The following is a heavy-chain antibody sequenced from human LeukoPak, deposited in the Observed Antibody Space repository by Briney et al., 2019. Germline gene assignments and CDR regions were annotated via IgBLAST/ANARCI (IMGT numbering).Heavy chain of an antibody. CDR2: INPNSGGT. CDR1: GYTFTGYY. CDR3: ARDSRDGFNYELVGYFDY. J-gene: IGHJ4*02. D-gene: IGHD5-24*01. V-gene: IGHV1-2*02. Sequence: ASVKVSCKASGYTFTGYYMHWVRQAPGQGLEWMGWINPNSGGTNYAQKFQGRVTMTRDTSISTAYMELSRLRSDDTAVYYCARDSRDGFNYELVGYFDYWGQGTLVTVSS.